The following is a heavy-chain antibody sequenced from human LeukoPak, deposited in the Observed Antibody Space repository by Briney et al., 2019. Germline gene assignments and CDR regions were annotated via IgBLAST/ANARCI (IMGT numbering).Heavy chain of an antibody. CDR2: IYYSGST. V-gene: IGHV4-59*01. J-gene: IGHJ3*02. D-gene: IGHD3-10*01. CDR3: ARATALGVDAFDI. CDR1: GGSISRYY. Sequence: PSETLSLTCAVSGGSISRYYWSWIRQPPGKGRGWIGYIYYSGSTNYNPSLKSRVTISVDTSKNQFSLKLSSVTAADTAVYYCARATALGVDAFDIWGQGTMVTVSS.